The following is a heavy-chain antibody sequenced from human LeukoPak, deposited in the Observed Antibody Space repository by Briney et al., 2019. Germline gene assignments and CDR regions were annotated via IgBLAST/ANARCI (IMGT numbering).Heavy chain of an antibody. J-gene: IGHJ6*02. CDR2: ISWNSGSI. V-gene: IGHV3-9*01. D-gene: IGHD6-13*01. CDR3: AKDIGLAAAGSYYYYGMDV. CDR1: GFTFDDYA. Sequence: PGRSLRLSCAASGFTFDDYAMHWVRQAPGKGLEWVSGISWNSGSIGYADSVKGRFTISRDNAKNSLYLQMNSLRAEDTALYYCAKDIGLAAAGSYYYYGMDVWGQGTTVTVSS.